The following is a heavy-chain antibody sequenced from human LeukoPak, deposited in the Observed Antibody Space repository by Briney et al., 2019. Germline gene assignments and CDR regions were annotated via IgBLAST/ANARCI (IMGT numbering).Heavy chain of an antibody. Sequence: SETLSLTCTVSGGSISSYYWSWIRQPPGKGLEWIGYIYYSGSTYYNPSLKSRVTISVDTSKNQFSLKLSSVTAADTAVYYCARGGGSSSEPFDYWGQGTLVTVSS. J-gene: IGHJ4*02. CDR2: IYYSGST. CDR1: GGSISSYY. D-gene: IGHD6-6*01. CDR3: ARGGGSSSEPFDY. V-gene: IGHV4-59*01.